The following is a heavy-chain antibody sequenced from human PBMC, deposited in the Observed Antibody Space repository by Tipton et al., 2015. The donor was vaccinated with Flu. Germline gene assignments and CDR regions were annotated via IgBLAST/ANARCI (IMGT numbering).Heavy chain of an antibody. D-gene: IGHD3-16*01. V-gene: IGHV4-4*07. CDR2: FYTSGST. CDR1: GGSISSYH. J-gene: IGHJ4*02. Sequence: LRLSCTVSGGSISSYHWSWIRQPAGKGLECIGRFYTSGSTNYNPSLKSRVTMSVDTSTNKFSLKLSSVTAADTAVYYCARGLGDFDYWGQGTLVTVSS. CDR3: ARGLGDFDY.